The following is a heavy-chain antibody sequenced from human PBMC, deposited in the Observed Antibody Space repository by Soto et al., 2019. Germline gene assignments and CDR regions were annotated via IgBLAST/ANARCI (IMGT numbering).Heavy chain of an antibody. CDR3: ARTNCRSTSCYGY. Sequence: VSQAPGKGLEWVAVISYDGSNKYYADSVKGRFTISRDNSKNTLYLQMNSLRAEDTAVYYCARTNCRSTSCYGY. D-gene: IGHD2-2*01. V-gene: IGHV3-30-3*01. J-gene: IGHJ2*01. CDR2: ISYDGSNK.